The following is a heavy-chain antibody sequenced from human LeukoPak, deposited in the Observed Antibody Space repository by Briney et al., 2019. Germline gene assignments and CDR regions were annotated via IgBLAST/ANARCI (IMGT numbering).Heavy chain of an antibody. Sequence: PGRSLRLSCAASGFTFSSYGVHWVRQAPARGLEWVAVIGFDGNNKFYADSVKGRFTISRDNSKNTLYLQMNSLRAEDTAVYYCARGSYGAYNYCDYWGQGTLVTVSS. V-gene: IGHV3-33*01. D-gene: IGHD4/OR15-4a*01. CDR3: ARGSYGAYNYCDY. J-gene: IGHJ4*02. CDR2: IGFDGNNK. CDR1: GFTFSSYG.